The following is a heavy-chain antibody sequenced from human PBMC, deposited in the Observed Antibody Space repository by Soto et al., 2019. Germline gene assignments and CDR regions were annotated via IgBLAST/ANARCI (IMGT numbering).Heavy chain of an antibody. D-gene: IGHD3-16*02. Sequence: QVQLQESGPGLVKPSQTLSLTCTVSGGSISSGGYYWSWIRQHPGKGLEWIGYIYYSGSTYYNPSLKRRFTISVDTSKNQVSLKLSSVTAADTAVYYCATRIAGYYYGMDVWGQGTTVTVSS. CDR1: GGSISSGGYY. V-gene: IGHV4-31*03. CDR3: ATRIAGYYYGMDV. J-gene: IGHJ6*02. CDR2: IYYSGST.